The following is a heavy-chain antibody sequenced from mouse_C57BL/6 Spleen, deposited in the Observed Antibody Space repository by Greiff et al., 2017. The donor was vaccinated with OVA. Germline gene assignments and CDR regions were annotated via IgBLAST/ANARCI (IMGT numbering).Heavy chain of an antibody. CDR1: GFTFSDYY. CDR2: INYDGSST. CDR3: ARRDYSHYFDY. J-gene: IGHJ2*01. Sequence: EVKVVESEGGLVQPGSSMKLSCTASGFTFSDYYMAWVRQVPEKGLEWVANINYDGSSTYYLDSLKSRFIISRDNAKNILYLQMSSLKSEDTATYYCARRDYSHYFDYWGQGTTLTVSS. D-gene: IGHD1-1*01. V-gene: IGHV5-16*01.